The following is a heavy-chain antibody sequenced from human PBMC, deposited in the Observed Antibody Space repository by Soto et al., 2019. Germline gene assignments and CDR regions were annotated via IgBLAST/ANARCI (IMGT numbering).Heavy chain of an antibody. CDR3: AKDGGWYYSDY. CDR2: ISWNSGSI. J-gene: IGHJ4*02. Sequence: EVQLVESGGGLVQPGRSLRLSCAASGFTFDDYAMHWVRQAPGKGLEWVSGISWNSGSIGYADSVKGRFTISRDNAKNSLYLQMNSLRAEDTALYYCAKDGGWYYSDYWGQGTLVTVSS. D-gene: IGHD6-19*01. V-gene: IGHV3-9*01. CDR1: GFTFDDYA.